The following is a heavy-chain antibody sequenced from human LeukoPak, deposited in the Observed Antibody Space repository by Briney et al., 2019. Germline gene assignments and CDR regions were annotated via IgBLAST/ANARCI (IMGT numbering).Heavy chain of an antibody. CDR3: ARESAAAGTEYYSFYYYMDV. D-gene: IGHD6-13*01. CDR2: IYYSGST. J-gene: IGHJ6*03. Sequence: PSETLSLTCTVSGASISSYYWSWIRQPPGKGLEWIGYIYYSGSTNYNPSLKSRVTISVDTSKNQFSLKLSSVTAADTAVYFCARESAAAGTEYYSFYYYMDVWGKGTTVTISS. V-gene: IGHV4-59*12. CDR1: GASISSYY.